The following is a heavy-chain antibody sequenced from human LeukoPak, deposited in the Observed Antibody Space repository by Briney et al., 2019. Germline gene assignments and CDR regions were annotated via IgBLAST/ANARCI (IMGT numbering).Heavy chain of an antibody. V-gene: IGHV3-30-3*01. CDR2: ISYDGSNK. Sequence: GGSLRLSCAASGFTFSSYAMHWVRQAPGKGLEWVAVISYDGSNKYYADSVKGRFTISRDNSKNTLYLQMNSLRAEDTAVYYCARGEDSSSWYGYWGQGTLVTVSS. CDR1: GFTFSSYA. D-gene: IGHD6-13*01. CDR3: ARGEDSSSWYGY. J-gene: IGHJ4*02.